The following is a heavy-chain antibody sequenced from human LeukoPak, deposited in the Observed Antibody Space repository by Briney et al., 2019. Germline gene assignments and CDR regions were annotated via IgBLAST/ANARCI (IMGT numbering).Heavy chain of an antibody. CDR1: GGSISSSRYY. D-gene: IGHD5-12*01. CDR3: ARRRGYDHFDY. CDR2: VYYSGST. Sequence: PSETLSLTCSVSGGSISSSRYYWGWIRQPPGKGLEWIGNVYYSGSTYYNPSLKSRVTISVDTSKNQFSLKLSSVTAADTAVYYCARRRGYDHFDYWGQGTLVTVSS. V-gene: IGHV4-39*01. J-gene: IGHJ4*02.